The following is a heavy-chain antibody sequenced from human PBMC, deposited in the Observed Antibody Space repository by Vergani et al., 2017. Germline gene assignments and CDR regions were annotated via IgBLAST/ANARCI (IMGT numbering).Heavy chain of an antibody. CDR1: GGSFNDYW. V-gene: IGHV4-34*01. J-gene: IGHJ5*02. CDR3: ARHSTVEWLVKLGWIDP. Sequence: QAQLQQWGAGLLKPSETLSLTCAIYGGSFNDYWWTWIRQPPGQGLEEIGELRHDGITHYSSSLKSRVTISIDTSTPQFSLNLRSVIDADTAVYYCARHSTVEWLVKLGWIDPWGQGILVTVSS. CDR2: LRHDGIT. D-gene: IGHD6-19*01.